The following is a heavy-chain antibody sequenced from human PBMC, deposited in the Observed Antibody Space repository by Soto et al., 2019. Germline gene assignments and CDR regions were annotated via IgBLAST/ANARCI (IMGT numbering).Heavy chain of an antibody. CDR3: AGFWSGYYIDY. D-gene: IGHD3-3*01. Sequence: RRLSCAASGFTFSDYYMSWIRQAPGKGLEWVSYISSSGSTIYYADSVKGRFTISRDNAKNSLYLQMNSLRAEDTAVYYCAGFWSGYYIDYWGQGTLVTVSS. J-gene: IGHJ4*02. V-gene: IGHV3-11*01. CDR2: ISSSGSTI. CDR1: GFTFSDYY.